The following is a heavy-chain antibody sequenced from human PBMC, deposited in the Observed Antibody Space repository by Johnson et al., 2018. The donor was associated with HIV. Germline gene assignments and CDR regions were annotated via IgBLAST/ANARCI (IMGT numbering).Heavy chain of an antibody. Sequence: VQLVESGGGLVQPGRSLRLSCAASGFTFDDYAMHWVRQAPGKGLEWVSAISGSGGSTGYADSVKGRFTISRDNAKNSLHLQMSSLRAEDTALYYCAKGATRYKTDGSKHDGAFDVWGQGTMVTVSS. CDR1: GFTFDDYA. V-gene: IGHV3-9*01. CDR2: ISGSGGST. CDR3: AKGATRYKTDGSKHDGAFDV. J-gene: IGHJ3*01. D-gene: IGHD1-26*01.